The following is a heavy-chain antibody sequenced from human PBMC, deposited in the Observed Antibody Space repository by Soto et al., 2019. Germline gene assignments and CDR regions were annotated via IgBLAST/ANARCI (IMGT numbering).Heavy chain of an antibody. D-gene: IGHD6-19*01. CDR2: VAHDGRNT. J-gene: IGHJ4*02. Sequence: VQLVESGGGVVQPGRSLRLSCAASGFTFSDYAMHWVRQAPGKGLVWVAVVAHDGRNTDYADSVKGRFTISRDSSKNTVSLEMTRLRAEDTAVYYGAKGGRQWLVTSDFNYWGQGALVTVSS. CDR1: GFTFSDYA. V-gene: IGHV3-30*04. CDR3: AKGGRQWLVTSDFNY.